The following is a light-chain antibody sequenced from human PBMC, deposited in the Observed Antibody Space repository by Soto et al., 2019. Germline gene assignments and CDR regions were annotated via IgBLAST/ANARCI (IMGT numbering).Light chain of an antibody. CDR1: SSDVGGHNY. V-gene: IGLV2-14*01. CDR2: EDN. Sequence: QSALTQPASVSGSPGQSITISCTGTSSDVGGHNYVSWYQQHPGKAPKNMIYEDNNGPSGVSDRFSGSKSGNTASLTISGLQAEDEAYYYCSSFTNSGTVVFGGRTKVTVL. CDR3: SSFTNSGTVV. J-gene: IGLJ2*01.